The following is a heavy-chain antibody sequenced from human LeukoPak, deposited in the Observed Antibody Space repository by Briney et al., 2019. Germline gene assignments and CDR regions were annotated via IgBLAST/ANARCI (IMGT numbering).Heavy chain of an antibody. J-gene: IGHJ6*03. CDR3: ARWAGARFNYYYYMDV. CDR1: GYSFTSYW. Sequence: GESLKISCKGSGYSFTSYWIGWVRQMPGKGLEWMGIIYPGDSDTRYSPSFQGQVTISADKSISTAYLQWSSLKASDTAMYYCARWAGARFNYYYYMDVWGKGTTVTVSS. V-gene: IGHV5-51*01. D-gene: IGHD1-26*01. CDR2: IYPGDSDT.